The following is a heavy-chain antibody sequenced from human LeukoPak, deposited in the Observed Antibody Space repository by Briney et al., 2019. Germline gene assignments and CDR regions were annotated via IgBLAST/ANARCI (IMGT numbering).Heavy chain of an antibody. D-gene: IGHD3-22*01. CDR2: FDPEDGET. Sequence: ASVKVSCKVSGYTLTELSMHWVRQAPGKGLEWMGGFDPEDGETIYAQKFQGRVTMTEDTSTDTAYMELSSLRSEDTAVYYCATVTYYYDSSGPLAYYFDYWGQGTLVTVSS. CDR3: ATVTYYYDSSGPLAYYFDY. CDR1: GYTLTELS. V-gene: IGHV1-24*01. J-gene: IGHJ4*02.